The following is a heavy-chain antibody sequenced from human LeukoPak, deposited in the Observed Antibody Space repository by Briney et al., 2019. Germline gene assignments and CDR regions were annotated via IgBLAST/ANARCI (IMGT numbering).Heavy chain of an antibody. CDR3: ARADYDTSAYYYTFDY. J-gene: IGHJ4*02. V-gene: IGHV4-59*01. CDR2: IYYSGST. D-gene: IGHD3-22*01. CDR1: GGSISSYY. Sequence: SETLSLTCTVSGGSISSYYWSWIRQPPGKGLEWIGYIYYSGSTNYNPSLKSRVTMSVDTSRNQFSLKLSSMTAADTAVYYCARADYDTSAYYYTFDYWGQGTLVTVSS.